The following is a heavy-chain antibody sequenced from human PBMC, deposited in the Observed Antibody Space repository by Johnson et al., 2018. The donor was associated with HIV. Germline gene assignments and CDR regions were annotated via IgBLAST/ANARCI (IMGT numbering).Heavy chain of an antibody. J-gene: IGHJ3*02. D-gene: IGHD3-22*01. CDR3: ARDNNDSSGYLGAFDI. CDR2: IKQDGSEK. CDR1: GFTFSDYY. V-gene: IGHV3-7*05. Sequence: VQLVESGGGLVKPGGSLRLSCAASGFTFSDYYMSWIRQAPGKGLEWVANIKQDGSEKYYVDSVKGRFTISRDNAKNSLYLQMNSLRAEDTAVYYRARDNNDSSGYLGAFDIWGQGTMVTVSS.